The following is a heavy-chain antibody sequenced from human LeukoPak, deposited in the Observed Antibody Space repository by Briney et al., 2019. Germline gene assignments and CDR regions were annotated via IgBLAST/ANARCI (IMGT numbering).Heavy chain of an antibody. CDR2: INQSGST. CDR3: ARAYRAHQTFHSYHYFDY. D-gene: IGHD5-18*01. Sequence: PSETLSLTCAVYGGPSSNYYWNWIRQSPGKGLEWIGEINQSGSTKYNPSLKSRVTISGDTSKNQFSLRLNSVTAADTAVYFCARAYRAHQTFHSYHYFDYWGQGTLVTVSS. J-gene: IGHJ4*02. V-gene: IGHV4-34*01. CDR1: GGPSSNYY.